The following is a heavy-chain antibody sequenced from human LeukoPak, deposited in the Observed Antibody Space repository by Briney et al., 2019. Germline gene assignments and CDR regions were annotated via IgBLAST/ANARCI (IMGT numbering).Heavy chain of an antibody. CDR2: IIPILGIA. V-gene: IGHV1-69*04. D-gene: IGHD2-2*01. J-gene: IGHJ6*02. CDR3: ARDSVVVPAATSNYYYYGMDV. CDR1: GGTFSSYA. Sequence: ASVKVSCKASGGTFSSYAISWVRQAPGQGLEWMGRIIPILGIANYAQKFQGRVTITADKSTSTAYMELSSLRSEDTAVYYCARDSVVVPAATSNYYYYGMDVWGQGTTVTVSS.